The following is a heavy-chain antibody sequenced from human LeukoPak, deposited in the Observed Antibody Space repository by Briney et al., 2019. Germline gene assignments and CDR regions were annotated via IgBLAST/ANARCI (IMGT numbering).Heavy chain of an antibody. Sequence: GGSLRLSCAASGFTFSSYSMNWVRQAPGKGLEWVSSISSSSSYIYYADSVKGRFTISRDNAKNSLYLQMNSLRAEDTAVYYCARDAGSTGGRFDPWGQGTLVTVSS. CDR1: GFTFSSYS. D-gene: IGHD3-16*01. CDR2: ISSSSSYI. V-gene: IGHV3-21*01. CDR3: ARDAGSTGGRFDP. J-gene: IGHJ5*02.